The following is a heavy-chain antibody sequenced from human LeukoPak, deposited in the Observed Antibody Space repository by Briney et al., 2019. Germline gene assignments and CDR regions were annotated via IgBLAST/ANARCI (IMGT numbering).Heavy chain of an antibody. V-gene: IGHV4-61*01. CDR3: ARGWDLNFDY. D-gene: IGHD1-26*01. J-gene: IGHJ4*02. CDR2: IYHSGST. CDR1: GGSVSSDNYY. Sequence: SETLSLTCTVSGGSVSSDNYYWSWLRQPPGKGLEWIGYIYHSGSTNYNPSLKSRVTISVDTSKNQFSLKLSSVTAADTAMYYCARGWDLNFDYWGQGALVTVSS.